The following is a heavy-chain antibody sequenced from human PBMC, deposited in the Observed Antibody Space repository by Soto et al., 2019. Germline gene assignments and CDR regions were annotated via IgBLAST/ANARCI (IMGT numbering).Heavy chain of an antibody. Sequence: VESLKISFLGSGYSFTSYWIGWVRQMPGKGLEWMGIIYPGDSDTRYSPSFQGQVTISADKSISTAYPQWSSLKASDTAMYYCERLPGSGYYYYFDCCGKGTLVTVS. CDR2: IYPGDSDT. D-gene: IGHD3-22*01. J-gene: IGHJ4*02. CDR1: GYSFTSYW. V-gene: IGHV5-51*01. CDR3: ERLPGSGYYYYFDC.